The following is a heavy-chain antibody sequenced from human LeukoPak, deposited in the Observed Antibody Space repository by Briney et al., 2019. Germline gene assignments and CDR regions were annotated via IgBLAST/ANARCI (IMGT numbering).Heavy chain of an antibody. CDR3: ARSGRGVDSFYFYMDV. J-gene: IGHJ6*03. CDR2: IKHDGSEKQDGSEK. D-gene: IGHD3-10*01. Sequence: GGSLRLSCAASGFTFIQYWMSWVRQAPGKGLDWVANIKHDGSEKQDGSEKNYVDSVNGRFTISRDNAKNSLYLQMNSLRAEDTAVYYCARSGRGVDSFYFYMDVWGKGTTVTVSS. CDR1: GFTFIQYW. V-gene: IGHV3-7*01.